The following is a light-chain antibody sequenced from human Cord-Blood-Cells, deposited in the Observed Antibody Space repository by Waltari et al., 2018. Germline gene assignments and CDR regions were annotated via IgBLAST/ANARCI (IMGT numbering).Light chain of an antibody. J-gene: IGLJ1*01. CDR1: SLRSYY. CDR3: NSRDSSGYV. Sequence: SSELTQDPAVSVALGQTVRITCQGDSLRSYYASWYQQKTGKAPVLVIYGKNNRPSGIPDRFSGSSSGNTASLTITGAQAEDEADYYCNSRDSSGYVFGTGTKVTVL. V-gene: IGLV3-19*01. CDR2: GKN.